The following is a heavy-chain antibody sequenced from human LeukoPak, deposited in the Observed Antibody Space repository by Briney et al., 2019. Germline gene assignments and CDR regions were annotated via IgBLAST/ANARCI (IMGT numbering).Heavy chain of an antibody. V-gene: IGHV3-30-3*01. CDR2: ISYDGSNK. D-gene: IGHD3-10*01. CDR1: GFTFSSYA. J-gene: IGHJ4*02. CDR3: ARENEYGSGSYIRRQGYFDY. Sequence: GGSLRLSCAASGFTFSSYAMHWVRQAPGKGLEWVAVISYDGSNKYYADSVKGRFTISRDNSKNTLYLQMNSLRAEDTAVYYCARENEYGSGSYIRRQGYFDYWGQGTLVTVSS.